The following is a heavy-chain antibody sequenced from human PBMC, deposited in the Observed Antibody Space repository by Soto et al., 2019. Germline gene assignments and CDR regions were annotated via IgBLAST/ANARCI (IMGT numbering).Heavy chain of an antibody. CDR2: IYYSGRT. J-gene: IGHJ3*02. Sequence: PSETLSLTCSVSGGSINSGGYYWSWNRQHPGKGLEWIGYIYYSGRTYYNPSLQSRVTISVDTSKSQFSLRLNSVTAADTAMYYCARGFYGDVFDIWGKGTMVTVSS. V-gene: IGHV4-31*03. CDR3: ARGFYGDVFDI. D-gene: IGHD4-17*01. CDR1: GGSINSGGYY.